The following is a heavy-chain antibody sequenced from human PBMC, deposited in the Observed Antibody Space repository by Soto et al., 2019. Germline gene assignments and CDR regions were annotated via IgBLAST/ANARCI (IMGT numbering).Heavy chain of an antibody. J-gene: IGHJ4*02. Sequence: SETLSLTCTVSGGSIRSYDWTRIRQPPGKGLEWLGYIFYSGSTFYNPSLKSRVTISIHTSKSQFSLQLTSVTAADTAVYYCARGAAGTAMVDSWGQGTLVTSSS. V-gene: IGHV4-59*01. CDR3: ARGAAGTAMVDS. D-gene: IGHD5-18*01. CDR1: GGSIRSYD. CDR2: IFYSGST.